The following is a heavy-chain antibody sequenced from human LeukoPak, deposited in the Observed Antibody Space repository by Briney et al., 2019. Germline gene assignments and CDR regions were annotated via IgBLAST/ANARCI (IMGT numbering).Heavy chain of an antibody. CDR2: ISSSSSYI. CDR3: AKDPSRGLGDY. CDR1: GFTFSSYS. J-gene: IGHJ4*02. V-gene: IGHV3-21*01. D-gene: IGHD3-16*01. Sequence: GGSLRLSCAASGFTFSSYSMNWVRQAPGKGLEWVSSISSSSSYIYYADSVKGRFTISRDNSKNTLYLQMNSLRAEDTAVYYCAKDPSRGLGDYWGQGTLVTVSS.